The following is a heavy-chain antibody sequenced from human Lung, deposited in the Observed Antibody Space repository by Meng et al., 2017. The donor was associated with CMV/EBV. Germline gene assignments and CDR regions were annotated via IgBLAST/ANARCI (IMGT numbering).Heavy chain of an antibody. J-gene: IGHJ4*02. Sequence: GGSLRLXCAASGFTFEDYGMSWVRQVPGKGLEWVSSIIWNGAGTSYADSVKGRFIISRDNAKNSLYLQMNSLRAEDTALYYCARDRGSSEYYLDNWGQGNXV. CDR3: ARDRGSSEYYLDN. CDR2: IIWNGAGT. D-gene: IGHD1-26*01. CDR1: GFTFEDYG. V-gene: IGHV3-20*04.